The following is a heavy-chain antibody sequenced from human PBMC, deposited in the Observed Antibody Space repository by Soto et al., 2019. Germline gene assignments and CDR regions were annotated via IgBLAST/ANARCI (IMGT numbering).Heavy chain of an antibody. Sequence: QVQLQESGPGLVKPSETLSLICTVSGDSMNPYFWSWIRQPAGKGLEWIGRLFPSGSTNYNPSLKSRVTMSVDTSKNQFSLKLSSVTAADTAVYYCARENYYFDTDGYYYVFDYWGQGTLVSVSS. J-gene: IGHJ4*02. CDR3: ARENYYFDTDGYYYVFDY. D-gene: IGHD3-22*01. CDR2: LFPSGST. CDR1: GDSMNPYF. V-gene: IGHV4-4*07.